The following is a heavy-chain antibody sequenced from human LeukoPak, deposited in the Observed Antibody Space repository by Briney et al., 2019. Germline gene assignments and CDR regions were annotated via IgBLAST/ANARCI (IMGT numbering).Heavy chain of an antibody. CDR2: ISSSGSTI. CDR3: ARQQPAFDY. V-gene: IGHV3-48*03. J-gene: IGHJ4*02. D-gene: IGHD6-13*01. CDR1: GFTFSSYE. Sequence: GGSLRLSCAASGFTFSSYEMNWVRQAPGKGLEWVSYISSSGSTIFYADSVKGRFTISRDNAKGSLYLQMNSLRAEDTAVYYCARQQPAFDYWGQGTLVTVSS.